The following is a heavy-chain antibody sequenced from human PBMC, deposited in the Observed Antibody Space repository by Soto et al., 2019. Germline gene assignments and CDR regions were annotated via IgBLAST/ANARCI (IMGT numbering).Heavy chain of an antibody. V-gene: IGHV1-69*02. Sequence: ASVKVSCKASGGTFSSYTISWVRQAPGQGLEWMGRIIPILGIANYAQKFQGRVTITADKSTSTAYMELSSLRSEDTAVYYCARGRRFLEWSYDAFDIWGQGTMVTVSS. J-gene: IGHJ3*02. CDR3: ARGRRFLEWSYDAFDI. D-gene: IGHD3-3*01. CDR2: IIPILGIA. CDR1: GGTFSSYT.